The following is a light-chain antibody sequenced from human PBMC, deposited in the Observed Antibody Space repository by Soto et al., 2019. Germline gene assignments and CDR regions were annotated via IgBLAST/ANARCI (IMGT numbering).Light chain of an antibody. CDR2: AAS. CDR1: QSVSSY. J-gene: IGKJ4*01. CDR3: QQSYSTFSLT. Sequence: DIQVTQSPSSLSASVGDRVTITCRASQSVSSYLNWYQQKPGNAPKLLIYAASSLESGVPSRFSGSGSGTDFTLTISSLQHEDFATYYCQQSYSTFSLTFGGGTKVDIK. V-gene: IGKV1-39*01.